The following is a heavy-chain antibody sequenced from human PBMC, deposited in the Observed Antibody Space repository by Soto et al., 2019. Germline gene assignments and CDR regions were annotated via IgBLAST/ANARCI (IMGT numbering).Heavy chain of an antibody. CDR2: FDPEDGET. CDR1: GYTLTELS. CDR3: ATGLIRSPAAGEYFQH. Sequence: ASVKVSCKVSGYTLTELSMHWVRQAPGKGLEWMGGFDPEDGETIYAQKFQGRVTMTEDTSTDTAYMELSSLRSEDTAVYYCATGLIRSPAAGEYFQHWGQGTLVTVSS. V-gene: IGHV1-24*01. D-gene: IGHD6-13*01. J-gene: IGHJ1*01.